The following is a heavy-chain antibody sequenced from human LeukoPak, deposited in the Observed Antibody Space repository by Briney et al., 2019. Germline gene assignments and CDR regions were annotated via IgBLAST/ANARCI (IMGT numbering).Heavy chain of an antibody. Sequence: GGSLRLSCAASGFTFSIYGMSWVRQAPGKGLEWVANIKQDGSEKYYVDSVKGRFTISRDNAKNSLYLQMNSLRAEDTAVYYCARESFAARWDWGQGTLVTVSS. J-gene: IGHJ4*02. D-gene: IGHD6-6*01. V-gene: IGHV3-7*01. CDR2: IKQDGSEK. CDR3: ARESFAARWD. CDR1: GFTFSIYG.